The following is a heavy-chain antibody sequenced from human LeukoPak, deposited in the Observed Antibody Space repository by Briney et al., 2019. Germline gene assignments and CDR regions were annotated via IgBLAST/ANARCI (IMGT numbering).Heavy chain of an antibody. CDR1: GYTFTSYY. D-gene: IGHD3-22*01. Sequence: ASVKVSCKASGYTFTSYYLHWVRQAPGQGLEWMGIINPSGGSTNYAQKFQGRVTMTRDTSTSTVYVEMSSLRSADTAVYYCARGGSGYSSVYFDYWGQGTLVTVSS. V-gene: IGHV1-46*01. CDR3: ARGGSGYSSVYFDY. CDR2: INPSGGST. J-gene: IGHJ4*02.